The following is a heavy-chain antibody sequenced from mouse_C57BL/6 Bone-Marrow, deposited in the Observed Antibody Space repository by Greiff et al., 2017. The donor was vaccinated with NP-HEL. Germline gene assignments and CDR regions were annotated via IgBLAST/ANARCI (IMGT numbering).Heavy chain of an antibody. Sequence: QVQLQQPGAELVRPGTSVKLSCKASGYTFTSYWMHWVKQRPGQGLEWIGVIDPSDSYTNYNQKFKGKATLTVDTSSSTAYMQLSSLTSEDSAVYYCARGTGMDYWGQGTSVTVSS. CDR2: IDPSDSYT. V-gene: IGHV1-59*01. CDR1: GYTFTSYW. D-gene: IGHD3-3*01. CDR3: ARGTGMDY. J-gene: IGHJ4*01.